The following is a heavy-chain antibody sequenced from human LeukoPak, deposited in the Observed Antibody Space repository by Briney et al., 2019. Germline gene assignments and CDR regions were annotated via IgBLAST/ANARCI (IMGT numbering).Heavy chain of an antibody. V-gene: IGHV4-31*03. CDR3: ARVPEKYSSSGFES. CDR1: GGSISNGGYY. Sequence: ASGTLSLTCTVSGGSISNGGYYWSWIRQHPGKGLEWIGYIYYSGSTYYNPSLKSRVTISVDTSKNQFSLKLSSVTPADTAVYYCARVPEKYSSSGFESRGAGTLVTVSS. D-gene: IGHD6-6*01. CDR2: IYYSGST. J-gene: IGHJ4*02.